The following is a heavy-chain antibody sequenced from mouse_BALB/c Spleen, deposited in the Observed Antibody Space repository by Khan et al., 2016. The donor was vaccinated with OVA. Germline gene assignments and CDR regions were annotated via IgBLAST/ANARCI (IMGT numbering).Heavy chain of an antibody. V-gene: IGHV9-4*02. D-gene: IGHD2-14*01. Sequence: QIQLVQSGPELKKPGETVRISCKASGYTFTTAGMQWVQKMPGKGLKWIGWINTHSGVPKYAEDFKVRFAFSLETSASTAYLQITNLKNEDTATHFCARGGAAYYRNDGGAMEYWGQGTSVTVSS. CDR1: GYTFTTAG. J-gene: IGHJ4*01. CDR3: ARGGAAYYRNDGGAMEY. CDR2: INTHSGVP.